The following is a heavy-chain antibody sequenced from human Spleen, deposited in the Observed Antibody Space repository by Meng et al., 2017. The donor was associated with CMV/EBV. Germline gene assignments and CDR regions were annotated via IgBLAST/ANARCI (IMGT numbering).Heavy chain of an antibody. CDR2: VHYSGST. V-gene: IGHV4-39*07. CDR1: GGSVSSGTYY. J-gene: IGHJ5*02. Sequence: CTVSGGSVSSGTYYWGWIRQPPGKGLEWIGSVHYSGSTYYNPSLKSQVTMSVDTSKNQFSLKLSSVTAADTAMYYCARDHDWNYFDPWGQGTLVTVSS. CDR3: ARDHDWNYFDP. D-gene: IGHD1-1*01.